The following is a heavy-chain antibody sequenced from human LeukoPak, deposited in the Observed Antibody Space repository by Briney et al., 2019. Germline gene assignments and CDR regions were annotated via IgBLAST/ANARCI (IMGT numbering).Heavy chain of an antibody. CDR3: ARMSSSLGDY. D-gene: IGHD6-13*01. CDR2: FYSSGSP. V-gene: IGHV4-4*07. J-gene: IGHJ4*02. CDR1: GGSISTYY. Sequence: SETLSLTCTVSGGSISTYYWSWIRQPAGKGLEWIGRFYSSGSPNYNPSLKSRVTMSMDTSMNQCSLKLSSVTAADTAVYYCARMSSSLGDYWGQGTLVTVSS.